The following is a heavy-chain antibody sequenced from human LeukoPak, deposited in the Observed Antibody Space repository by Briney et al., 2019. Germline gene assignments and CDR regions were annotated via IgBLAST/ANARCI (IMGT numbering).Heavy chain of an antibody. V-gene: IGHV1-69*01. J-gene: IGHJ6*02. CDR3: ARVESQTPIPTDDRNTVTTAGYYYYGMDV. Sequence: SVKVSCKASGGTFSSYAISWVRQAPGQGLEWMGGIIPIFGTANYAQKFQGRVTITADESTSTAYMELSSLRSEDTAVYYCARVESQTPIPTDDRNTVTTAGYYYYGMDVWGQGTTVTVSS. D-gene: IGHD4-17*01. CDR2: IIPIFGTA. CDR1: GGTFSSYA.